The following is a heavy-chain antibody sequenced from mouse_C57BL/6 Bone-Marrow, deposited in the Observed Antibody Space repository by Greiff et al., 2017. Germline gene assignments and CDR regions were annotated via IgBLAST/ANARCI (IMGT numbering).Heavy chain of an antibody. Sequence: ESGPGILQSSQTLSLTCSFSGFSLSTSGMGVSWIRQPSGKGLEWLAHIYWDDDKRYNPSLKRRLTISKDTSRNQVFLKITSVDTADTSTDYGARMRGRFMTTVVAEGYFDYWGKGTTLTVSS. J-gene: IGHJ2*01. CDR3: ARMRGRFMTTVVAEGYFDY. CDR1: GFSLSTSGMG. CDR2: IYWDDDK. D-gene: IGHD1-1*01. V-gene: IGHV8-12*01.